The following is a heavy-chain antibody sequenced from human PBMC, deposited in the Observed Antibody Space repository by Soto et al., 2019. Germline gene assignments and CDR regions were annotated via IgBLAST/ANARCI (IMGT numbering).Heavy chain of an antibody. D-gene: IGHD2-8*01. CDR3: AREAGGTRTMDV. V-gene: IGHV5-10-1*01. Sequence: GGSLKISCQGSGYSFTSYWISWVRQMPGKGLEWMGRIDPSDSYTNYSPSFQGHVTISADKSISTAYLQWSSLKASDTAMYYCAREAGGTRTMDVWGQGTTVTAP. CDR2: IDPSDSYT. CDR1: GYSFTSYW. J-gene: IGHJ6*02.